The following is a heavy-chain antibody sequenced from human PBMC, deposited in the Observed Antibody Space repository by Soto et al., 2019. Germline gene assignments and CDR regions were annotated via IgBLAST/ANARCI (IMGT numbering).Heavy chain of an antibody. V-gene: IGHV4-30-4*01. Sequence: QVQLQESGPGLLKPSQTLSLTCAVSGVSLSSGDYYWSWIRQPPGKGLEWMGYTYYTGSTFYNPSLKSRLTISVDTSKNQFSLKLTSVTAADTAVYYCARASGIAAAGTIDYWGHGTLVTVSS. CDR3: ARASGIAAAGTIDY. CDR1: GVSLSSGDYY. D-gene: IGHD6-13*01. J-gene: IGHJ4*01. CDR2: TYYTGST.